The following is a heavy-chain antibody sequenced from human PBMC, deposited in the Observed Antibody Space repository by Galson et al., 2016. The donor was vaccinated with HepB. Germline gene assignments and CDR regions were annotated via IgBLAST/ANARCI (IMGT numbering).Heavy chain of an antibody. Sequence: SLRLSCAASGFTFNNYGTHWVRQAPGEGLEWVAVLKYDGTNKYYADSVKGRFTISRDNSKNTLYLQMNSLRAEDTAVYYCARAREAFYRDSSGYWVLDPWGQGTLVTVSS. D-gene: IGHD3-22*01. CDR3: ARAREAFYRDSSGYWVLDP. J-gene: IGHJ5*02. CDR1: GFTFNNYG. V-gene: IGHV3-30*03. CDR2: LKYDGTNK.